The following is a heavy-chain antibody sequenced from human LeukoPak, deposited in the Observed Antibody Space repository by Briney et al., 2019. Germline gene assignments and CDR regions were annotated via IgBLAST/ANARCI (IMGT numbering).Heavy chain of an antibody. CDR2: IIPIFGTA. D-gene: IGHD3-10*01. V-gene: IGHV1-69*05. J-gene: IGHJ4*02. CDR1: GGTFSSYA. Sequence: SVKVSCKASGGTFSSYAISWVRQAPGQGLEWMGGIIPIFGTANYAQKFQGRVTMTRDTSISTAYMELSRLRSDDTAVYYCARGDDYYYGSGSYLPASNFDYWGQGTLVTVSS. CDR3: ARGDDYYYGSGSYLPASNFDY.